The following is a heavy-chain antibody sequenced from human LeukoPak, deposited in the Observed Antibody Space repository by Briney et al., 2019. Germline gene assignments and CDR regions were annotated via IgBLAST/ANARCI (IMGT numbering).Heavy chain of an antibody. Sequence: ASVKVSCKASGYTFTSYYMHWVRQAPGQGLEWMGIINPSGGSTSYAQKFQGRVTMTRDTSTSTAYMELRSLRSDDTAVYYCARVIGSGFPLKPDAFDIWGQGTMVTVSS. J-gene: IGHJ3*02. CDR1: GYTFTSYY. V-gene: IGHV1-46*01. CDR2: INPSGGST. D-gene: IGHD6-19*01. CDR3: ARVIGSGFPLKPDAFDI.